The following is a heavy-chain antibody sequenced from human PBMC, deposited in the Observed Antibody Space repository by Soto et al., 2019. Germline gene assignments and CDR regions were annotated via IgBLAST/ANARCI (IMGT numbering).Heavy chain of an antibody. CDR2: ISDNGRST. Sequence: EVQLLVSGGGLVQPGGSLRLSCAASGFTFATYSMGWVRQAPGKGLEWVSGISDNGRSTSYTDSVKGRFTISRDNSRNTLYLQMNSLRVEDTAVYYCAKRDGGYASFDYWGQGILVTVSS. D-gene: IGHD5-12*01. V-gene: IGHV3-23*01. CDR3: AKRDGGYASFDY. CDR1: GFTFATYS. J-gene: IGHJ4*02.